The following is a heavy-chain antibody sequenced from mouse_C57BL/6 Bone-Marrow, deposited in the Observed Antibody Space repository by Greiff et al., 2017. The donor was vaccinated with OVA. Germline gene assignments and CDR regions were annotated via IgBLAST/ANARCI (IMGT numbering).Heavy chain of an antibody. J-gene: IGHJ4*01. V-gene: IGHV1-18*01. Sequence: VQLQQSGPELVKPGASVKIPCKASGYTFTDYNMDWVKQSHGKSLEWIGDINPNNGGTNYNQKFKGKATLTVDKSSSTAYMELRSLTSEDTAVYYCALFSYYVNFYAMDYWGQGTSVTVSS. D-gene: IGHD2-10*01. CDR2: INPNNGGT. CDR1: GYTFTDYN. CDR3: ALFSYYVNFYAMDY.